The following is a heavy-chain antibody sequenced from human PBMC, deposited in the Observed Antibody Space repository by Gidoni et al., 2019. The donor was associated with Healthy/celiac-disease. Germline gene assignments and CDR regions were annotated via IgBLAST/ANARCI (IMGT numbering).Heavy chain of an antibody. J-gene: IGHJ6*03. D-gene: IGHD6-19*01. Sequence: QVQLVESGGGVVQPGRSLRLSCAASGFTFSSYDMHWVRQAPGKGLEWVAVISYDGSNKYYADSVKGRFTISRDNSKNTLYLQMNSLRAEDTAVYYCARDGEYIAVAGTYYYYYYMDVWGKGTTVTVSS. CDR1: GFTFSSYD. CDR2: ISYDGSNK. CDR3: ARDGEYIAVAGTYYYYYYMDV. V-gene: IGHV3-30-3*01.